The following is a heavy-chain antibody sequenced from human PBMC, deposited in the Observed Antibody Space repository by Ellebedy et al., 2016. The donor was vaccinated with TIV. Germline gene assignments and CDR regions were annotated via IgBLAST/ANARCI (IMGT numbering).Heavy chain of an antibody. Sequence: GESLKISXAASGFTFSSYWMHWVRQAPGKGLVWVSRINSDGSDTIYADSVKGRFTISRDNAKNTLYVQMSSLRVEDTAVYYCARGGYDHAFDIWGQGTMVTVSS. CDR1: GFTFSSYW. V-gene: IGHV3-74*01. D-gene: IGHD2-15*01. CDR2: INSDGSDT. J-gene: IGHJ3*02. CDR3: ARGGYDHAFDI.